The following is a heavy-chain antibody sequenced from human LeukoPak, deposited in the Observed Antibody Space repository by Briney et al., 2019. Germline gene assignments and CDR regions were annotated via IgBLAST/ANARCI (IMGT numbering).Heavy chain of an antibody. D-gene: IGHD3-10*02. CDR3: ARCGVLGDFDY. V-gene: IGHV1-3*01. J-gene: IGHJ4*02. Sequence: ASVKVSCKASGGTFSSYAISWVRQAPGQGLEWMGWINAGNGNTKYSQKFQGRVTITTDTSASTAYMELSSLRSEDTAIYFCARCGVLGDFDYWGQGTLVAVSS. CDR2: INAGNGNT. CDR1: GGTFSSYA.